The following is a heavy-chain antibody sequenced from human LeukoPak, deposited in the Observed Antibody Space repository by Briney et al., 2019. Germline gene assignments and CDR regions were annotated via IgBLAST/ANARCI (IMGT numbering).Heavy chain of an antibody. D-gene: IGHD1-14*01. CDR1: GGTFSSYA. CDR3: ARVPPIPPITDFDY. CDR2: IIPIFGTA. V-gene: IGHV1-69*13. Sequence: SVKVSCKASGGTFSSYAISWVRQAPGQGLEWMGGIIPIFGTANYAQKFQGRVTITADESTSTAYMELSSLRSDDTAVYYCARVPPIPPITDFDYWGQGTLVIVSS. J-gene: IGHJ4*02.